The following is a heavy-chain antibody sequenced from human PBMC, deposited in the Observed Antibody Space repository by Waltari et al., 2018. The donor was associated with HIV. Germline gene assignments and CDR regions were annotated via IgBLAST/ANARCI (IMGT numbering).Heavy chain of an antibody. CDR1: SGSISSSSYY. Sequence: QLQLQESGPGLVKPSETLSLTCTVSSGSISSSSYYWGWIRQPPGKGLEWIGSMYYSGSTYYNPSLKSRVTISADTSKNQFFLKLSSVTAADTAVYYCARPTGRYSGYDDALDIWGQGTMVTVSS. CDR3: ARPTGRYSGYDDALDI. V-gene: IGHV4-39*01. CDR2: MYYSGST. D-gene: IGHD5-12*01. J-gene: IGHJ3*02.